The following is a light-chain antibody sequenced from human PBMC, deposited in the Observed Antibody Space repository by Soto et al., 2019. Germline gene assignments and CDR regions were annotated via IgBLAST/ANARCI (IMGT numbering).Light chain of an antibody. CDR3: QQYNSYPIT. Sequence: DIPMTQSPSTLSASVGDRVTITCRASQSISSWLAWYQQKPGKAPKLLIYKASSLESGVPSRFSGSGSGTEFTLTISSLQHDDFATYYCQQYNSYPITFGQGTRLEIK. CDR1: QSISSW. V-gene: IGKV1-5*03. CDR2: KAS. J-gene: IGKJ5*01.